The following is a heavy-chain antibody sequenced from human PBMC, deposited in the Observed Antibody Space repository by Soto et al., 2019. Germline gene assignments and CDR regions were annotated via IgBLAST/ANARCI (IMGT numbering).Heavy chain of an antibody. J-gene: IGHJ6*03. CDR2: IKQDGSEK. CDR1: GFTFSSYW. Sequence: GGSLRLSCAASGFTFSSYWMSWVRQAPGKGLEWVANIKQDGSEKYYVDSVKGRFTISRDNAKNSLYLQMNSLRAEDTAVYYCARESRKDIVVVVAATLSYYYYYMDVWGKGTTVTVSS. D-gene: IGHD2-15*01. CDR3: ARESRKDIVVVVAATLSYYYYYMDV. V-gene: IGHV3-7*01.